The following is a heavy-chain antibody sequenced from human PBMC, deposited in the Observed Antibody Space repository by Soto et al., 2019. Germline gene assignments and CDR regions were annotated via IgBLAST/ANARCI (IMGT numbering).Heavy chain of an antibody. Sequence: GGSLRLSCAASGFTFSRYGMHWVRQAPGKGLEWVAMIWYDGSYKNYADSVKGRFTISRDNAKNSLYLQMNSLRDEDTAVYYCARDRYGDYCVDYWGQGTLVTVSS. V-gene: IGHV3-33*01. J-gene: IGHJ4*02. CDR2: IWYDGSYK. D-gene: IGHD4-17*01. CDR3: ARDRYGDYCVDY. CDR1: GFTFSRYG.